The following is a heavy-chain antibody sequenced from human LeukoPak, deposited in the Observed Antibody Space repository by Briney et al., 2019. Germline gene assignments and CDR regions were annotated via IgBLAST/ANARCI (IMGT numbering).Heavy chain of an antibody. CDR3: WKGLGGLASAPDS. Sequence: PGGSLRLSCAASGFTFSSYAMSWVRQAPGKGLEWVSAISGSGGSTYYADSVKGRFIISRDNSQNRLFLQVNSLRVEDTAVYYFWKGLGGLASAPDSWGQGTLVTVSS. V-gene: IGHV3-23*01. J-gene: IGHJ5*01. CDR2: ISGSGGST. CDR1: GFTFSSYA. D-gene: IGHD6-6*01.